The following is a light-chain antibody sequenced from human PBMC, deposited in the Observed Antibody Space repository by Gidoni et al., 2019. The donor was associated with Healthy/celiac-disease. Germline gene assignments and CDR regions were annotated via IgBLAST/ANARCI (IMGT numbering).Light chain of an antibody. CDR3: QQYDNRYT. Sequence: DIQMTQSPSPLSASVGDRVTITCQASQDLSNYLNWYQQKPGKAPKLLIYDASNLETVVPSRFSGSGSGTDITFTISSLQPEDRATYYWQQYDNRYTFGQGTKLEIK. CDR1: QDLSNY. V-gene: IGKV1-33*01. CDR2: DAS. J-gene: IGKJ2*01.